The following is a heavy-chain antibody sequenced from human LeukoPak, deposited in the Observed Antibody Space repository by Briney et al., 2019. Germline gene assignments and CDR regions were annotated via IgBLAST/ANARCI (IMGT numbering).Heavy chain of an antibody. D-gene: IGHD3-22*01. CDR3: ARAYMIVVVINYYGMDV. CDR1: GYTFTSDG. CDR2: ISAYNGNT. J-gene: IGHJ6*02. V-gene: IGHV1-18*01. Sequence: ASVKVSCKASGYTFTSDGISWVRQAPGQGLEWMGWISAYNGNTNYAQKLQGRVTMTTDTSTSTAYMELRSLRSDDTAVYYCARAYMIVVVINYYGMDVWGQGTTVTVSS.